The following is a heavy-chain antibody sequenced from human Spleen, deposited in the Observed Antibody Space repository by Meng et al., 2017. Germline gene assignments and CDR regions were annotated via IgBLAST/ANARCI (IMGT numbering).Heavy chain of an antibody. J-gene: IGHJ4*02. D-gene: IGHD3-9*01. V-gene: IGHV3-15*01. CDR2: IKSNTDGGTT. CDR3: TWDDKAVSDY. Sequence: EVPLVEYGGGLVNPGGYLRLSCEASGFYFANAWMSWVRQAPGKGPEWVGRIKSNTDGGTTDYAAPVTGRFTISRDDSTNTLYLQLNRLKIDDTALYYCTWDDKAVSDYWGQGTLVTVSS. CDR1: GFYFANAW.